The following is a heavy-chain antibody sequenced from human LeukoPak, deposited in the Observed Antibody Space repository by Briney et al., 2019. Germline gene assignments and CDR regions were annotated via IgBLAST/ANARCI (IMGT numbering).Heavy chain of an antibody. CDR2: ISGSGGST. D-gene: IGHD5-18*01. Sequence: GGSLRLSCAASGFTFSSYAMSWVRQAPGKGLEWVSAISGSGGSTYYADSVKGRFTISRDNAKNSLYLQMNSLRAEDTAVYYCARDYSGDTASYFDYWGQGTLVTVSS. J-gene: IGHJ4*02. CDR3: ARDYSGDTASYFDY. CDR1: GFTFSSYA. V-gene: IGHV3-23*01.